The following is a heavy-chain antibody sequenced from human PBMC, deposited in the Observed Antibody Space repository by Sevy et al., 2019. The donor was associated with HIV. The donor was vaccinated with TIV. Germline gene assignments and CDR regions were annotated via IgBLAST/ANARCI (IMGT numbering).Heavy chain of an antibody. CDR1: GFTFSKIG. CDR3: ANSRGRFEGSSWLYYYYLMDV. V-gene: IGHV3-30*18. CDR2: ISNDGSDK. Sequence: GGSLRLSCAASGFTFSKIGMHWVRQAPGKGLEWVAVISNDGSDKQYADAVKGRFTISRDNSKDTLFLQMNSLRLEDSVVYYCANSRGRFEGSSWLYYYYLMDVWGQGTTVTVSS. J-gene: IGHJ6*02. D-gene: IGHD6-13*01.